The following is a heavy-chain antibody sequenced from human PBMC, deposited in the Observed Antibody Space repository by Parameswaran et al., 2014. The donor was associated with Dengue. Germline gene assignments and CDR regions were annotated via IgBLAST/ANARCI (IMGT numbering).Heavy chain of an antibody. CDR2: IGTGGDT. V-gene: IGHV3-47*02. Sequence: GPEWVSAIGTGGDTYYADSVMGRFTISRDNAKKSLYLQMNSLIAEDMAVYYCARERGGDIVVVPAAMNRIWFDPWGQGTLVTVSS. J-gene: IGHJ5*02. CDR3: ARERGGDIVVVPAAMNRIWFDP. D-gene: IGHD2-2*01.